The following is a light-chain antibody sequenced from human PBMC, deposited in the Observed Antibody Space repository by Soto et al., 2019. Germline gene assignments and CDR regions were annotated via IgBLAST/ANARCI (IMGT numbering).Light chain of an antibody. CDR1: QSVNSNY. V-gene: IGKV3-20*01. Sequence: EIVLTQSPGTLSLSPGERATLSCRASQSVNSNYLAWYQQKPGQGPRLLMYGASSRATGIPDRFSGSGSGTDFTLTISRLEPEDFSVYYCQQYDSSPRMVGQGTKVEIK. CDR3: QQYDSSPRM. CDR2: GAS. J-gene: IGKJ1*01.